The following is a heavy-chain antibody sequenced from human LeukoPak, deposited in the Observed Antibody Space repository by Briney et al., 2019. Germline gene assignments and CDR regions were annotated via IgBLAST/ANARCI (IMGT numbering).Heavy chain of an antibody. V-gene: IGHV3-23*01. Sequence: PVGALRLSCAASGFTFISYAMSWGRQAPGKGLGRVSVICSSGGSTYYADSVKGRFTISRDNSNNTLYLQMNSLRAEDTAVYYCAKVGYSYGFYYYMDVWGKGTTVTVSS. J-gene: IGHJ6*03. CDR1: GFTFISYA. CDR2: ICSSGGST. D-gene: IGHD5-18*01. CDR3: AKVGYSYGFYYYMDV.